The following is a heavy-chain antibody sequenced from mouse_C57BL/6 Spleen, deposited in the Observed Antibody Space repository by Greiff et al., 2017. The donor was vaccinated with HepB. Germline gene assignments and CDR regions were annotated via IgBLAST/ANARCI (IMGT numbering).Heavy chain of an antibody. CDR3: TSYSNYFDY. D-gene: IGHD2-5*01. J-gene: IGHJ2*01. CDR2: IDPETGGT. Sequence: QVQLKESGAELVRAGASVTLSCKASGYTFTDYEMHWVKQTPVHGLEWIGAIDPETGGTAYNQKFKGKAILTADKSSSTAYMELRSLTSEDSAVYYCTSYSNYFDYWGQGTTLTVSS. CDR1: GYTFTDYE. V-gene: IGHV1-15*01.